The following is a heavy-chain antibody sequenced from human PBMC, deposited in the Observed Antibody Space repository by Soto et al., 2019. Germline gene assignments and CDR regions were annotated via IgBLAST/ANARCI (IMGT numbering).Heavy chain of an antibody. CDR3: ARDSGRRGCYCGMDV. CDR1: GGSISSGGYY. V-gene: IGHV4-31*03. CDR2: IYYSRTS. J-gene: IGHJ6*02. D-gene: IGHD3-10*01. Sequence: LSITSTVSGGSISSGGYYWSWISQHPVKVLEWIGDIYYSRTSYYNPSLKTRVTISVDTSKTQFSLKLSSVTAADTGVYYCARDSGRRGCYCGMDVWGQGTPVT.